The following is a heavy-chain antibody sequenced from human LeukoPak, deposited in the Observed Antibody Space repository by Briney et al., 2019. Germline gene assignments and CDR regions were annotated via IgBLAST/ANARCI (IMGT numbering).Heavy chain of an antibody. V-gene: IGHV4-59*08. CDR3: ARMPYDSSGYFDY. CDR2: IYYSGST. J-gene: IGHJ4*02. CDR1: GGSISSYY. D-gene: IGHD3-22*01. Sequence: PSETLSLTCTVSGGSISSYYWSWIRQPPGKGLEWIGYIYYSGSTNYNPSLKSRVTISVDTSKNQFSLKLSSVTAADTAVYYCARMPYDSSGYFDYWGQGTLVTVSS.